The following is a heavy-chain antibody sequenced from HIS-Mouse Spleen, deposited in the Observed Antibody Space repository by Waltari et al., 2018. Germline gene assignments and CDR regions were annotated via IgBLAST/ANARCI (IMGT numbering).Heavy chain of an antibody. J-gene: IGHJ2*01. CDR3: AREIPYSSSWYDWYFDL. V-gene: IGHV4-39*07. CDR2: IYYSGST. CDR1: GGSTRSSSYY. Sequence: QLQLQESGPGLVKPSETLSLTCTFSGGSTRSSSYYGGWIRQPPGKGLEWIGSIYYSGSTYYNPSLKSRVTISVDTSKNQFSLKLSSVTAADTAVYYCAREIPYSSSWYDWYFDLWGRGTLVTVSS. D-gene: IGHD6-13*01.